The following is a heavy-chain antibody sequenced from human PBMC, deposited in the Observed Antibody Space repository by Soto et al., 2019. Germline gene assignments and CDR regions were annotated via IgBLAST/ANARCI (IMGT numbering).Heavy chain of an antibody. CDR1: GGSISSYY. Sequence: SETLSLTCTVSGGSISSYYWSWIRQPPGKGLEWIGYIYYSGSTNYNPSLKSRVTISVDTSKNQFSLKLSSVTAADTAVYYCARVPPGDGPYYFDYWGQGTLVTVSS. CDR3: ARVPPGDGPYYFDY. CDR2: IYYSGST. V-gene: IGHV4-59*01. J-gene: IGHJ4*02. D-gene: IGHD2-21*02.